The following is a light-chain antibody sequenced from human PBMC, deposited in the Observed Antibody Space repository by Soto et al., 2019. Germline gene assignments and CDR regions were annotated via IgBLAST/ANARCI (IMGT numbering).Light chain of an antibody. J-gene: IGKJ4*01. CDR3: LQSNNFPPLT. CDR1: QGISGW. CDR2: PKS. V-gene: IGKV1-12*01. Sequence: MQMTQSPSSVSASVGDRVTITCRASQGISGWLAWYQQKPGKAPKLLIYPKSTLQSGVPPRFSGSASGTDFTLTISSLQPEDFATYYCLQSNNFPPLTFGGGTKVEIK.